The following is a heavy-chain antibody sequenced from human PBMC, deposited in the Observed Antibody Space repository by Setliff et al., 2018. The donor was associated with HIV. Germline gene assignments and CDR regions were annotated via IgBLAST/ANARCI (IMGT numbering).Heavy chain of an antibody. D-gene: IGHD2-21*01. CDR3: TTGTQLVD. Sequence: GGSLRLSCAASGFTFTSYAMNWVRQAPGKGLEWVGRIKSKTDGGTTDYAAPVKGRFTISRDDSKNTLYLQMNSLKIEDTAVYYCTTGTQLVDWGQGALVTVSS. CDR2: IKSKTDGGTT. J-gene: IGHJ4*02. CDR1: GFTFTSYA. V-gene: IGHV3-15*01.